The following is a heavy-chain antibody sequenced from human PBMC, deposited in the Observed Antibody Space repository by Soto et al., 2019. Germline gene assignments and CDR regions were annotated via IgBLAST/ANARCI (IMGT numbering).Heavy chain of an antibody. J-gene: IGHJ4*02. CDR3: DTDAYYDASGYWF. Sequence: PGGSLRLSCAASGFTFINAWMTWVRQTPGKGLEWVGRVKSKTDGATTDYAAPVKGRFTISRDDSKNTLYLQINSLKTEDTAVYYYDTDAYYDASGYWFWGRGTLVTVSS. D-gene: IGHD3-22*01. CDR2: VKSKTDGATT. CDR1: GFTFINAW. V-gene: IGHV3-15*01.